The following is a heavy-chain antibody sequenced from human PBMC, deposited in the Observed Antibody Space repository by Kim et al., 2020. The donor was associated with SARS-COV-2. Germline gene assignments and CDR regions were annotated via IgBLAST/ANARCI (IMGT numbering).Heavy chain of an antibody. Sequence: GGSLRLSCAASGFTFSSYEMNWVRQAPGKGLEWVSYISSSGSTIYYADSVKGRFTISRDNAKNSLYLQMNSLRAEDTAVYYCARDGSYGSGSYYFGRRSGMDVWGQGTTVTVSS. CDR3: ARDGSYGSGSYYFGRRSGMDV. J-gene: IGHJ6*02. D-gene: IGHD3-10*01. CDR1: GFTFSSYE. CDR2: ISSSGSTI. V-gene: IGHV3-48*03.